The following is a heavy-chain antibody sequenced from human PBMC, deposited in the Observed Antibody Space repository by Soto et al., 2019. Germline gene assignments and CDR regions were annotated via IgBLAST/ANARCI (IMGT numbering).Heavy chain of an antibody. CDR1: GYSFPSYW. J-gene: IGHJ4*02. V-gene: IGHV5-51*01. D-gene: IGHD6-19*01. CDR3: ARLLPVAGGKPIYS. CDR2: IYPGDSDT. Sequence: GESLNISCKGSGYSFPSYWIAWVRQMPGKGLEYMGIIYPGDSDTRYNPSFQGQVTISADKSISTAYLQWSSLKASDTAMYYCARLLPVAGGKPIYSLAQGTLVTISS.